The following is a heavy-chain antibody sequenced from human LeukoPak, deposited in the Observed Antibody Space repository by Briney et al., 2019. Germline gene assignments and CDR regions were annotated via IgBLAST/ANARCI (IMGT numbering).Heavy chain of an antibody. Sequence: SVKVSCKVSGYTLTELSMHWVRQAPGQGLEWMGGIIPIFGTANYAQKFQGRVTITADESTSTAYMELSSLRSEDTAVYYCARDHRITIFGVGNYYYYGMDVWGQGTTVTVSS. CDR1: GYTLTELS. CDR3: ARDHRITIFGVGNYYYYGMDV. J-gene: IGHJ6*02. CDR2: IIPIFGTA. V-gene: IGHV1-69*13. D-gene: IGHD3-3*01.